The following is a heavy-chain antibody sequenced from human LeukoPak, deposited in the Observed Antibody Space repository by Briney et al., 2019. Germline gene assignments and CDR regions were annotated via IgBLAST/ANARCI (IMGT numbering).Heavy chain of an antibody. CDR2: IWYDGSNK. J-gene: IGHJ4*02. CDR3: ARGEDTAMALDY. V-gene: IGHV3-33*08. D-gene: IGHD5-18*01. CDR1: GFTFSSYG. Sequence: PGRSLRLSCAASGFTFSSYGMHWVRQAPGKGLEWVAVIWYDGSNKYYADSVKGRFTISRDNSKNTLYLQMNSLRAEDTAVYYCARGEDTAMALDYWGQGTLVTVSS.